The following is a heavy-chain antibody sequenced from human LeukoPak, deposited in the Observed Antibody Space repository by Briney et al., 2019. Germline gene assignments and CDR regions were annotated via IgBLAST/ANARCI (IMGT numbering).Heavy chain of an antibody. CDR1: GFTFSTYS. V-gene: IGHV3-30*04. J-gene: IGHJ3*02. CDR3: ARGAEGVVAVAAISAFHI. CDR2: ISYDGNYK. D-gene: IGHD6-19*01. Sequence: PGRSLRLSCAASGFTFSTYSMHWVRQAPGKGLEWVAVISYDGNYKFYADSVSGRFTISRDTSKNTLYLQMSSLRAEDTAIYYCARGAEGVVAVAAISAFHIWGQGTMVTVSS.